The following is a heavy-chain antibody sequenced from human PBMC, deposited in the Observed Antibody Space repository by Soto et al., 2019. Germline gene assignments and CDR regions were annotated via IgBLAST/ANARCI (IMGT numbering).Heavy chain of an antibody. CDR2: ISSGSTNI. V-gene: IGHV3-48*01. D-gene: IGHD3-16*01. CDR1: GFAFSDYA. Sequence: GGSLRLSCAASGFAFSDYAMNWVRQAPGKGLEWVSYISSGSTNIYYAASVKGRFTISRDNARNSLYLQVNSLRAEDTAVYYCARGGGSKSFDFWGQGTLVTVSS. J-gene: IGHJ4*02. CDR3: ARGGGSKSFDF.